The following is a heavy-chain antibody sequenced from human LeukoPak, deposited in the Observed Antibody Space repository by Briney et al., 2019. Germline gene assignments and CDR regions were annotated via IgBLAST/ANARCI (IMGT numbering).Heavy chain of an antibody. Sequence: PGGSLRLSCAASGFTFSSYAMNWVRQAPGKGLEWVSAISGSGGSTYYADSVKGRFTISRDNSKNTLYLQMNSLRAEDTAVYYCAKGAGYSYGRIYYFDYWGQGTLVTVSS. V-gene: IGHV3-23*01. CDR1: GFTFSSYA. CDR3: AKGAGYSYGRIYYFDY. J-gene: IGHJ4*02. D-gene: IGHD5-18*01. CDR2: ISGSGGST.